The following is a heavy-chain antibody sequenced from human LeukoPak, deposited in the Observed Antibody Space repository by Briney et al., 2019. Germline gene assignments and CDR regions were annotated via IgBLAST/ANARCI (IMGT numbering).Heavy chain of an antibody. D-gene: IGHD5-12*01. V-gene: IGHV4-59*12. CDR2: ISYSGST. CDR1: GGSIKSYY. CDR3: ARGGYSGYDPTNFDY. Sequence: SETLSLTCTVSGGSIKSYYWHWIRQPPGKGLEWIGYISYSGSTNYNPSLKSRVTMSVDTSKNQFSLKLSSVTAADTAVYYCARGGYSGYDPTNFDYGGQGTLVTVSS. J-gene: IGHJ4*02.